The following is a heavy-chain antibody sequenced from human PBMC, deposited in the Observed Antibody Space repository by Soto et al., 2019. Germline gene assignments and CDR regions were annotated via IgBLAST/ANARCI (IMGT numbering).Heavy chain of an antibody. Sequence: QVQLVQSGAEVKKPGSSVKVSCKASGCTFSSYAISWVRQAPGQGLEWMGGIIPNFGTTNYAQKFQGRVTITADETRSTAYMERSRLRSDETVLYYWGRASVVVPAACHSWFDPWGQGTLVTVSS. CDR3: GRASVVVPAACHSWFDP. J-gene: IGHJ5*02. D-gene: IGHD2-2*01. CDR2: IIPNFGTT. CDR1: GCTFSSYA. V-gene: IGHV1-69*01.